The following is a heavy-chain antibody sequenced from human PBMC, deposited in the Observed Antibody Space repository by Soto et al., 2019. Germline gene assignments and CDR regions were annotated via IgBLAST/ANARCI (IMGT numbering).Heavy chain of an antibody. V-gene: IGHV3-30-3*01. CDR3: GRGSSGWDQTGFDY. D-gene: IGHD6-19*01. J-gene: IGHJ4*02. CDR1: GFTFSSYA. Sequence: QVQLVESGGGVVQPGRSLRLSCAASGFTFSSYAMHWVLQTPGKGLEWVAVISYDGSNKYYADSVKGRFTISRDNSKNTLYLQMNSLRAEDTAVYYCGRGSSGWDQTGFDYWGQGTLVTVSS. CDR2: ISYDGSNK.